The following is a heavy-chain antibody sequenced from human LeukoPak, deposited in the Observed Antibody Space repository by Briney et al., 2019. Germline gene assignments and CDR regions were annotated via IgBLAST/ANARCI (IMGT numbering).Heavy chain of an antibody. CDR1: GFTFSSYA. V-gene: IGHV3-23*01. Sequence: PGGSLRLSCAASGFTFSSYAMSWVRQAPGKGLEWVSAISGSGGSTYYADSVKGRFTISRDNSKNTLYLQMNSLRAEDTAVYYCARTVVEEGDGYNLPFFDYWGQGTLVTVSS. CDR3: ARTVVEEGDGYNLPFFDY. J-gene: IGHJ4*02. CDR2: ISGSGGST. D-gene: IGHD5-24*01.